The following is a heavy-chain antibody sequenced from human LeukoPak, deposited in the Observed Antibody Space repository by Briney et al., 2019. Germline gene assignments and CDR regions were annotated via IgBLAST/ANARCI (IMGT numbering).Heavy chain of an antibody. D-gene: IGHD6-13*01. CDR1: GGSISSYY. CDR3: ARDLRYGPIAAAANTIFDY. J-gene: IGHJ4*02. CDR2: IYTSGST. V-gene: IGHV4-4*07. Sequence: SETLSLTCTVSGGSISSYYWSWIRQPAGKGLEWIGRIYTSGSTNYNPSLKSRVTISVDTSKNQFSLKLSSVTAADTAVYYCARDLRYGPIAAAANTIFDYWGQGTLVTVSS.